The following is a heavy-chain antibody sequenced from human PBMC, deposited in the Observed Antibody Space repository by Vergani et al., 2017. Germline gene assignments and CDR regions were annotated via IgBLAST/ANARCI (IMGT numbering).Heavy chain of an antibody. CDR1: GGTFSSYA. J-gene: IGHJ4*02. D-gene: IGHD3-16*01. Sequence: QVQLVQSGAEVKKPGSSVKVSCKASGGTFSSYAISWVRQAPGQGLEWMGIIKPSGGSTSYAQKFQGRVTMTRDTSTSTVYMELSSLKSEDTAVYYCASQAEGVNFDYWGQGTLVTVSS. V-gene: IGHV1-46*01. CDR2: IKPSGGST. CDR3: ASQAEGVNFDY.